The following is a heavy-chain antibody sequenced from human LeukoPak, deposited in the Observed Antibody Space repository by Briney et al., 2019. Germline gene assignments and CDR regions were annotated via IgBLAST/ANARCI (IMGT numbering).Heavy chain of an antibody. V-gene: IGHV3-48*04. Sequence: GGSLRLSCAASGFTFSSYSMNWVRQAPGKGLEWVSYISSSSSTIYYADSVKGRFTISRDNAKNSLYLQMNSLRAEDTAVYYCARDLPWTTVVTPPGAFDIWGQGTMVTVSS. J-gene: IGHJ3*02. CDR1: GFTFSSYS. CDR2: ISSSSSTI. D-gene: IGHD4-23*01. CDR3: ARDLPWTTVVTPPGAFDI.